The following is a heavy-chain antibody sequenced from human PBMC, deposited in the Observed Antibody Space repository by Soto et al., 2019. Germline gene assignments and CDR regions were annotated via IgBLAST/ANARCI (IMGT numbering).Heavy chain of an antibody. V-gene: IGHV4-34*01. CDR1: GGSFIGYY. J-gene: IGHJ4*02. CDR3: ARGRGYSYGLDY. Sequence: SEPLSLTCAVYGGSFIGYYWGWIRQPPGKGLEWIGEINHSGSTNYNPSLKSRVTISVDTSKNQFSLKLSSVTAADTAVYYCARGRGYSYGLDYWGQGTLVTVSS. D-gene: IGHD5-18*01. CDR2: INHSGST.